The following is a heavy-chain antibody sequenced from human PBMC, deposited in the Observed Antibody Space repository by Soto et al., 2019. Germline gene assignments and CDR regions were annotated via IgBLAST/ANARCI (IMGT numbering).Heavy chain of an antibody. CDR3: ARDSPDYDSSGYYFDY. Sequence: SETLSLTCTVSGGSISSGGYYWSWIRQHPGKGLEWIGYIYYSGSTYYNPSLKSRVTISVDTSKNQFSLKLSSVTAADTAVYYCARDSPDYDSSGYYFDYWGQGTLVTVSS. D-gene: IGHD3-22*01. CDR1: GGSISSGGYY. V-gene: IGHV4-31*03. CDR2: IYYSGST. J-gene: IGHJ4*02.